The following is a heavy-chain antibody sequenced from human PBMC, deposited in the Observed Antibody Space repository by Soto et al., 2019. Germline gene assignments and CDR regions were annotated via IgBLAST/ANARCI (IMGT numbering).Heavy chain of an antibody. J-gene: IGHJ3*02. CDR1: GGTFSSYA. V-gene: IGHV1-69*13. D-gene: IGHD2-15*01. CDR3: ARDGNRYCSGGSCSHSWVFAI. CDR2: IIPIFGTA. Sequence: SVKGSCKASGGTFSSYAISWVRQAPGQGLEWMGGIIPIFGTANYAQKFQGRVTITADESTGTAYMELSSLRSEDTAVYYCARDGNRYCSGGSCSHSWVFAIWGQGTMVTVSS.